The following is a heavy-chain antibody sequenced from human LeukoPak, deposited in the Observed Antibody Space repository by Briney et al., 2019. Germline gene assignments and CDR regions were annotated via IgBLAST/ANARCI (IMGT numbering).Heavy chain of an antibody. CDR3: ARVAVVTRPWYYYGMDV. D-gene: IGHD4-23*01. CDR1: GFTVSSNY. J-gene: IGHJ6*02. CDR2: IYSGGST. V-gene: IGHV3-66*01. Sequence: GGSLRLSCAASGFTVSSNYMSWVRQAPGKGLEWVSVIYSGGSTHYADSVKGRFTISRDNSKNTLYLQMNSLRAEDTAVYYCARVAVVTRPWYYYGMDVWGQGTTVTVSS.